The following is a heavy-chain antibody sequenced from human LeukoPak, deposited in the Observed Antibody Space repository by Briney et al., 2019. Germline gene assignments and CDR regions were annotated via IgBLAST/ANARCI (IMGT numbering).Heavy chain of an antibody. Sequence: SETLSLTCTVSGGSISSYYWSWIRQPPGKGLEWIGYIYYSGSTNYNPSLKSRVTISVDTSKNQFSLKLSSVTAADTAVYYCASEAYEDSTTGWGQGTLVTVSS. J-gene: IGHJ4*02. V-gene: IGHV4-59*01. D-gene: IGHD2-2*01. CDR2: IYYSGST. CDR1: GGSISSYY. CDR3: ASEAYEDSTTG.